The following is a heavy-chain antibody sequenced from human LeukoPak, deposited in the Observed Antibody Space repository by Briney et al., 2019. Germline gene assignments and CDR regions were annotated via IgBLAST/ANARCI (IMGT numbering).Heavy chain of an antibody. Sequence: SETLSLTCAVYGGSFSGYYWSWIRQPPGKGLEWIGEINHSGSTNYNPSLKSRVTISVDTSKNQFSLKLSSVTAADTAVYYCARGGVYFDYWGQGTLVTVSS. V-gene: IGHV4-34*01. CDR3: ARGGVYFDY. CDR1: GGSFSGYY. CDR2: INHSGST. J-gene: IGHJ4*02.